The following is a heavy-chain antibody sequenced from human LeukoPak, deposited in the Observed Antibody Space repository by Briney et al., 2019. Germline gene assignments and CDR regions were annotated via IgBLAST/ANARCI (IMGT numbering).Heavy chain of an antibody. J-gene: IGHJ4*02. CDR2: ISYDGSNK. D-gene: IGHD3-10*01. V-gene: IGHV3-30*18. CDR1: GFTFSSYG. CDR3: AKDLRVDYGSGCYYNVFDF. Sequence: GGSLRLSCSASGFTFSSYGMHWVRQGPGKGLEGVAVISYDGSNKYYADSVKVRFTISRDNSKNKLYPQMHSLKAKATDVYYCAKDLRVDYGSGCYYNVFDFWGQGTLVTVSS.